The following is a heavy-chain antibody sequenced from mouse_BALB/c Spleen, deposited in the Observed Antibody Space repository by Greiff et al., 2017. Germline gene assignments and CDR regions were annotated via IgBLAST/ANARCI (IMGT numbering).Heavy chain of an antibody. CDR2: ISNGGGST. CDR3: ARHIYYYGSSYVDAMDY. D-gene: IGHD1-1*01. J-gene: IGHJ4*01. Sequence: EVQLVESGGGLVQPGGSLKLSCAASGFTFSSYTMSWVRQTPEKRLEWVAYISNGGGSTYYPDTVKGRFTISRDNAKNTLYLQMSSLKSEDTAMYYCARHIYYYGSSYVDAMDYWGQGTSVTVSS. CDR1: GFTFSSYT. V-gene: IGHV5-12-2*01.